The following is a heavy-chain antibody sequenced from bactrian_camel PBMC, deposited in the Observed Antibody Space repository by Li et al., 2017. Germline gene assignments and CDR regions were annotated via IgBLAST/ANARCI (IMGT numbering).Heavy chain of an antibody. CDR3: ARWDGLGY. J-gene: IGHJ6*01. Sequence: DVQLVESGGGLVQPGGSLRLSCAASGFTFSSHHMTWVRQAPGMGLEWVSTINSGGGTTYYADSVKGQFTISRDNAKNTVYLQMNGLKPEDTAMYYCARWDGLGYWGQGTQVTVS. CDR1: GFTFSSHH. CDR2: INSGGGTT. V-gene: IGHV3S40*01. D-gene: IGHD5*01.